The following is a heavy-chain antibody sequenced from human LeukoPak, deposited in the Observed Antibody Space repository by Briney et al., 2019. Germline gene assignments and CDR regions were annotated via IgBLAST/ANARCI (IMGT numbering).Heavy chain of an antibody. CDR1: GGSISSSSYY. J-gene: IGHJ4*02. Sequence: SETLSLTCTVSGGSISSSSYYWGWIRQPPGKGLEWIGSIYYSGSTNYNPSLKSRVTISVDTSKNQFSLKLSSVTAADAAVYYCARGPGDYVWGSYRYRQYFDYWGQGTLVTVSS. D-gene: IGHD3-16*02. CDR3: ARGPGDYVWGSYRYRQYFDY. CDR2: IYYSGST. V-gene: IGHV4-39*07.